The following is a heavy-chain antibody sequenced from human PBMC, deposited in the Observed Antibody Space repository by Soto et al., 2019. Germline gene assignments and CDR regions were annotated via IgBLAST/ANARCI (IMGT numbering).Heavy chain of an antibody. J-gene: IGHJ4*02. CDR3: ARLDDYVWGSYRSLGY. D-gene: IGHD3-16*02. V-gene: IGHV4-39*01. CDR1: GDSISTNSYS. CDR2: FYYSGST. Sequence: SETLSLTCTVSGDSISTNSYSWGWIRQPPGQGLEWIGLFYYSGSTHYNTSLKSRLTVSVDTSKNQFSLKVSSVTAADTAVYYCARLDDYVWGSYRSLGYWGQGTLVTVSS.